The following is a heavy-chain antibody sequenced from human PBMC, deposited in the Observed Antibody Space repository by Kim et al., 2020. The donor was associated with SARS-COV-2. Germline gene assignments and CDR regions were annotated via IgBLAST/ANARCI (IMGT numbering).Heavy chain of an antibody. CDR1: GDSVSSYSAG. D-gene: IGHD3-10*01. CDR3: TGGGLVRGDVHWFAP. Sequence: SQTLSLTCAISGDSVSSYSAGWNWIRQSPSRGLEWLGRTYYRFKWYTDYAVSVESRITINPDTSKNQFSLHLNSVTPEDTAVYYCTGGGLVRGDVHWFAPWGQGTLVTVSS. V-gene: IGHV6-1*01. CDR2: TYYRFKWYT. J-gene: IGHJ5*02.